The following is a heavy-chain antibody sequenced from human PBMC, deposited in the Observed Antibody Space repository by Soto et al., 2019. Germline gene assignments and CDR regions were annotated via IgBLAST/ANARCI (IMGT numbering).Heavy chain of an antibody. CDR3: AKDFYGSGSYYNPPWFDP. CDR1: GFTFSSYA. Sequence: GGSLRLSCAASGFTFSSYAMSWVRQAPGKGLEWVSAISGSGGSTYYADSVKGRFTISRDNSKSTLYLQMNSLRAEDTAVYYCAKDFYGSGSYYNPPWFDPWGQGTLVTVSS. CDR2: ISGSGGST. V-gene: IGHV3-23*01. J-gene: IGHJ5*02. D-gene: IGHD3-10*01.